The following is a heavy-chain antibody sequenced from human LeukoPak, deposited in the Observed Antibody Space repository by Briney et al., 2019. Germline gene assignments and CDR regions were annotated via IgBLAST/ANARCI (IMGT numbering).Heavy chain of an antibody. Sequence: SETLSLTCTVSGGSISTYYWSWIRQPPGKGLEWVGYIYYSGSTSYNPSLESRVTISVDTSKKQFSLKLTSVTAADTAVYHCARGGNWFDPWGQGTLVIVSS. CDR1: GGSISTYY. D-gene: IGHD5-12*01. CDR3: ARGGNWFDP. J-gene: IGHJ5*02. V-gene: IGHV4-59*01. CDR2: IYYSGST.